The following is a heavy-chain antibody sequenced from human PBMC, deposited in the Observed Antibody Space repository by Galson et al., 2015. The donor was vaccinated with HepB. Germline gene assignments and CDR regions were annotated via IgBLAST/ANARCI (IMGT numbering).Heavy chain of an antibody. V-gene: IGHV1-3*01. CDR1: GYTFTSYA. CDR2: INAGNGNT. J-gene: IGHJ6*02. D-gene: IGHD1-7*01. CDR3: AREVVRQLELFYGMDV. Sequence: SVKVSCKASGYTFTSYAMHWVRQAPGQRLEWMGWINAGNGNTKYSQKFQGRVTITRDTSASTAYMELSSLRSEDTAVYYCAREVVRQLELFYGMDVWGQGTTVTVSS.